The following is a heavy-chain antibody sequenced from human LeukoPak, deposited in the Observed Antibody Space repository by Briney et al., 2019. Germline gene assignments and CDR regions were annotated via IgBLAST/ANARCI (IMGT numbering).Heavy chain of an antibody. V-gene: IGHV3-7*01. J-gene: IGHJ4*02. CDR1: GFTFSSYW. CDR2: IKQDGSEK. CDR3: ARDVGPLGYCSSTSCYLPIPNFDY. D-gene: IGHD2-2*01. Sequence: PGGSLRLSCAASGFTFSSYWMSWVRQAPGKGLEWVANIKQDGSEKYYVDSVKGRFTTSRDNAKNSLYLQMNSLRAEDTAVYYCARDVGPLGYCSSTSCYLPIPNFDYWGQGTLVTVST.